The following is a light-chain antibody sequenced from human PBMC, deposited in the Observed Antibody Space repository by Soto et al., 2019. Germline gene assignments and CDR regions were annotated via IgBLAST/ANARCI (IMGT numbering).Light chain of an antibody. CDR3: QQYNSFSPLS. J-gene: IGKJ2*01. CDR1: QSIDNW. Sequence: DIQMTQSPSTLSASVRDRVTITCRASQSIDNWLAWYQQKPGKAPKLLIYKASNLESGVPSRFSCSGSGTEFTLTISSLQPDDFATYYCQQYNSFSPLSFGQGTKLEIK. CDR2: KAS. V-gene: IGKV1-5*03.